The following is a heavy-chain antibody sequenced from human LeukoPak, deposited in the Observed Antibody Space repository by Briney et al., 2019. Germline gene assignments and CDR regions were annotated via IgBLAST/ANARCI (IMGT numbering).Heavy chain of an antibody. CDR1: GFTFTDYW. J-gene: IGHJ4*02. Sequence: PGGSLRLSCAASGFTFTDYWMTWVRQVPGKGLEWVANIHKAGTESYYVDSVKGRFAISRDNAKNSLYLQLSSLRVDDTAVYYCARVGTWELQRVFDYWGQETRVTVSS. V-gene: IGHV3-7*01. CDR3: ARVGTWELQRVFDY. CDR2: IHKAGTES. D-gene: IGHD1-26*01.